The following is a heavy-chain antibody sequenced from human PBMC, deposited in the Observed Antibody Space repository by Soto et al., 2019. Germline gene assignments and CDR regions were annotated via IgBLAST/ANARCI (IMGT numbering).Heavy chain of an antibody. V-gene: IGHV3-30*18. D-gene: IGHD6-6*01. CDR3: AKDLYSNSPGHLEY. CDR2: ISDDGSDK. Sequence: QVQLVESGGGVVQPGRSLRLSCTASGLTFRNYGMHWVRQAPGKGLEWVAVISDDGSDKYYGDSVKGRFTISRDNSKNTLYLQMNSLRAEDTAVYYCAKDLYSNSPGHLEYWGQGTLVTVSS. CDR1: GLTFRNYG. J-gene: IGHJ4*02.